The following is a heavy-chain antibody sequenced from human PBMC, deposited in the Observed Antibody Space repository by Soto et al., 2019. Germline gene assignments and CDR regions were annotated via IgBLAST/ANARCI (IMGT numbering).Heavy chain of an antibody. CDR2: IIPILGIA. Sequence: QVQLVQSGAEVKKPGSSVKVSCKASGGTFSSYTISWVRQAPGQGIEWMGRIIPILGIANYAQKFQGRVTITADKSTSTAYMELSSLRSEDTAVYYCARGPGTMVRGTNFDYWGQGTLVTVSS. CDR1: GGTFSSYT. D-gene: IGHD3-10*01. CDR3: ARGPGTMVRGTNFDY. V-gene: IGHV1-69*02. J-gene: IGHJ4*02.